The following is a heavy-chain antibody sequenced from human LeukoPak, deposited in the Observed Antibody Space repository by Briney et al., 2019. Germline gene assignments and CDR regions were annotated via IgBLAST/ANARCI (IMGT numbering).Heavy chain of an antibody. V-gene: IGHV1-69*06. Sequence: SVKVSCKASGGTFSSYAISWVRQAPGQGLEWMGGIIPIFGTANYAQKFQGRVTITADKSTSTAYMELSSLRAEDMALYYCAKARRDGYNSWGIFDYWGQGTLVTVSS. J-gene: IGHJ4*02. D-gene: IGHD5-24*01. CDR1: GGTFSSYA. CDR2: IIPIFGTA. CDR3: AKARRDGYNSWGIFDY.